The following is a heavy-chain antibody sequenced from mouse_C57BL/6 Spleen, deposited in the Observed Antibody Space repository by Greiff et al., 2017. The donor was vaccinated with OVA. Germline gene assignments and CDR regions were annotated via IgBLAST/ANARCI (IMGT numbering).Heavy chain of an antibody. V-gene: IGHV14-3*01. Sequence: VQLQQSVAELVRPGASVTLSCTASGFNIQNTYMHWVKPRPEQGLEWIGRIDPAHGHTTYAPKFQGKATITADTSSNTAYLQLSSLTAEDTASYDCAYGSSYFDYWGQGTTRTVAS. CDR2: IDPAHGHT. CDR1: GFNIQNTY. CDR3: AYGSSYFDY. J-gene: IGHJ2*01. D-gene: IGHD1-1*01.